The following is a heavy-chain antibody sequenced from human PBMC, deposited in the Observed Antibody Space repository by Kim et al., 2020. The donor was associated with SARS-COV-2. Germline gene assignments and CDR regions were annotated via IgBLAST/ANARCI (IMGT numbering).Heavy chain of an antibody. CDR1: GFTFSSYA. D-gene: IGHD7-27*01. CDR2: IIGSGGSK. Sequence: GGSLRLSCAASGFTFSSYAMRWVRQAPGKGLEWVSAIIGSGGSKYYADSVKGRFTISRDNSKNTLYLQMNSQRAEDTAVYYCAKDPGQDYYDYWGQGTLVTVSS. V-gene: IGHV3-23*01. CDR3: AKDPGQDYYDY. J-gene: IGHJ4*02.